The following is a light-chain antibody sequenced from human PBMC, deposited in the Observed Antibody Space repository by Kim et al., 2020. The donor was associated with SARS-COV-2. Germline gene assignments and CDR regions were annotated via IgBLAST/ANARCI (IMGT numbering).Light chain of an antibody. Sequence: LSPGQRATLSCKASQTVSNNYLAWYKQKAGQAPRRLFFDASSRTTGVPDRFSASGSGTDFTLTIGRLEPEDFAVYYCQQYGSSPTFGQGTRLEIK. CDR1: QTVSNNY. J-gene: IGKJ5*01. CDR3: QQYGSSPT. CDR2: DAS. V-gene: IGKV3-20*01.